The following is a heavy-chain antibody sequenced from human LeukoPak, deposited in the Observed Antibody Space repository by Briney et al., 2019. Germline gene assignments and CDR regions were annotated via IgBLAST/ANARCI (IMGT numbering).Heavy chain of an antibody. CDR1: GGSITSYY. CDR3: ARGGGNTFPWS. D-gene: IGHD3-16*01. J-gene: IGHJ4*02. Sequence: SETLSLTCSVSGGSITSYYWFWIRQPPGKGLEWIGYFYYSGSTIYNPSLKSRATISVDTSKNQCSLKVTSVTAADTAVYYCARGGGNTFPWSWGQGTLVTVPS. V-gene: IGHV4-59*01. CDR2: FYYSGST.